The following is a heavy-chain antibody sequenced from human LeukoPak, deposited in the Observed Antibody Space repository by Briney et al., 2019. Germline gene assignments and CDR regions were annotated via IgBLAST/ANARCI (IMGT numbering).Heavy chain of an antibody. CDR2: IYYSGGT. D-gene: IGHD4-17*01. CDR1: GGSISSGDYY. CDR3: AREGGTTVTTRRYFDY. V-gene: IGHV4-30-4*01. Sequence: PSETLSLTCTVSGGSISSGDYYWSWIRQPPGKGLEWIGYIYYSGGTYYNPSLKSRVTISVDTSKNQFSLKLSSVTAADTAVYYCAREGGTTVTTRRYFDYWGQGTLVTVSS. J-gene: IGHJ4*02.